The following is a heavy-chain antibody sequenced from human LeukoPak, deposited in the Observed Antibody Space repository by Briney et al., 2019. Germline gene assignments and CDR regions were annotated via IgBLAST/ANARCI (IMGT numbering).Heavy chain of an antibody. CDR2: IYYSGST. CDR3: ARAYSSGWAYFDY. CDR1: GGSISSSSYY. V-gene: IGHV4-39*07. J-gene: IGHJ4*02. D-gene: IGHD6-19*01. Sequence: SETLSLTCTVSGGSISSSSYYWGWIRQPPGKGLEWIASIYYSGSTYYNPSLKSRVTISVDTSKNQFSLKLSSVTAADTAVYYCARAYSSGWAYFDYWGQGTLVTVSS.